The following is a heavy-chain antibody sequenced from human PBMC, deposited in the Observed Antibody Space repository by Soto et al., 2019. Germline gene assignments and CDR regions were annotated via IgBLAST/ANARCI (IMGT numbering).Heavy chain of an antibody. V-gene: IGHV3-7*01. Sequence: PGGSLRLSCAASGFTFGSYWMSWVRQAPEKGLEWLATIKMDASQKKYVDSVRGRFTVSRDNAKNSLYLQMDSLTAEDTAVYYYSRPSACGSRASLNHYLDFWGHGTLVTVSS. CDR1: GFTFGSYW. D-gene: IGHD2-21*01. CDR2: IKMDASQK. J-gene: IGHJ4*01. CDR3: SRPSACGSRASLNHYLDF.